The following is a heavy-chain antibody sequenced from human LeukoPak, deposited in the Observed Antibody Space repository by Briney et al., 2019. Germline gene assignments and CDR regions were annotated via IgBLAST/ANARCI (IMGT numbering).Heavy chain of an antibody. CDR2: IYYSGST. CDR3: ARDPIFGVADLAT. J-gene: IGHJ5*01. Sequence: SETLSLTCTVSGGSISSSSYYWGWIRQPPGKGLEWIGSIYYSGSTYYNPSLKSRVTISVDTSKNQFSLKLSSVTAADTAVYYCARDPIFGVADLATWGHGTLVTVSS. CDR1: GGSISSSSYY. D-gene: IGHD3-3*01. V-gene: IGHV4-39*02.